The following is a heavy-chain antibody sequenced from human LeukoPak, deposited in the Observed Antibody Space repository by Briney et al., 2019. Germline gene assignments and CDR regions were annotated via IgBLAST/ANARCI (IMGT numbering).Heavy chain of an antibody. J-gene: IGHJ5*02. V-gene: IGHV1-18*01. CDR3: ARQGRNYDFWSGYPDTNWLDP. Sequence: ASVKVSCKASGYTFTSYGISWVRQAPGQGLEWMGWISAYNGNTNYAQKLQGRVTMTTDTSTGTAYMELRSLRSDDTAVYYCARQGRNYDFWSGYPDTNWLDPWGQGTLVTVSS. CDR1: GYTFTSYG. CDR2: ISAYNGNT. D-gene: IGHD3-3*01.